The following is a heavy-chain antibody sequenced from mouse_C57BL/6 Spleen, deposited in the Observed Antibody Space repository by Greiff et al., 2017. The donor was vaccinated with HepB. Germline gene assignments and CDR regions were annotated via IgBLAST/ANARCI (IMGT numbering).Heavy chain of an antibody. J-gene: IGHJ3*01. CDR2: ISYDGSN. CDR3: ARDYYYGSSSFAY. V-gene: IGHV3-6*01. D-gene: IGHD1-1*01. Sequence: EVKLVESGPGLVKPSQSLSLTCSVTSYSITSGYYWNWIRQFPGNKLEWMGYISYDGSNNYNPSLKNRISITRDTSKNQFFLKLNSVTTEDTATYYCARDYYYGSSSFAYWGQGTLVTVSA. CDR1: SYSITSGYY.